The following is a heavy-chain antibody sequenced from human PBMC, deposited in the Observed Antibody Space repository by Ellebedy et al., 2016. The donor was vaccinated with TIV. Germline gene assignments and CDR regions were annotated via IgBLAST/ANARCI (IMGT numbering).Heavy chain of an antibody. CDR3: ARQSAGASSGYSSYDY. J-gene: IGHJ4*02. Sequence: MPSETLSLTCTVSGGSISSSSYYWGWIRQPPGKGLEWIGSIYYSGSTYYNPSLKSRVTISVDTSKNQFSLKLSSVTAADTAVYYCARQSAGASSGYSSYDYWGQGTLVTVSS. D-gene: IGHD3-22*01. CDR2: IYYSGST. CDR1: GGSISSSSYY. V-gene: IGHV4-39*01.